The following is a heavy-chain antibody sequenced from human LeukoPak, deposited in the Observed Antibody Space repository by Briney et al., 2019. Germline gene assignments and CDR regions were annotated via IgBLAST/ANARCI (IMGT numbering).Heavy chain of an antibody. CDR2: IYYSGST. J-gene: IGHJ4*02. D-gene: IGHD3-16*01. CDR1: GGSISSYY. CDR3: ARLSLWGHYFDY. Sequence: PSETLSLTCTVSGGSISSYYWSWIRQPPGKGLEWIGYIYYSGSTNYNPSLKSRVTISVDTSKNQFSLKLSSVTAADTAVYYCARLSLWGHYFDYWGQGTLVTVSS. V-gene: IGHV4-59*08.